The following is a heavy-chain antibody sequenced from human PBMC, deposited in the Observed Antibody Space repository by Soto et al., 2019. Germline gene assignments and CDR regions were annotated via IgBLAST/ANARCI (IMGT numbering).Heavy chain of an antibody. V-gene: IGHV3-11*01. CDR3: ARAHHCRGVTCYPGGMDV. J-gene: IGHJ6*02. CDR2: ISSSISTI. D-gene: IGHD2-15*01. Sequence: QVQLVESGGGLVKPGGSLRLSSAASGFTFSDYYMSWIRQAPGKGLEWVSYISSSISTIYYADSVKGRFTISRDNTKNSLYLHMNSLRAEDTAVYYCARAHHCRGVTCYPGGMDVWGPGTTVTVSS. CDR1: GFTFSDYY.